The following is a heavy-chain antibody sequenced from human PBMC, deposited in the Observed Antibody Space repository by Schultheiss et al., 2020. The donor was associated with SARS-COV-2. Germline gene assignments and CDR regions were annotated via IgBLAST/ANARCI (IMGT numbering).Heavy chain of an antibody. CDR2: INPNSGGT. D-gene: IGHD3-3*01. V-gene: IGHV1-18*01. Sequence: ASVKVSCKASGYTFTSYGISWVRQAPGQGLEWMGRINPNSGGTNYAQKLQGRVTMTTDTSTSTAYMELRSLRSDDTAVYYCARGGESITIFGVVRVQSLDYWGQGTLVTGAS. CDR3: ARGGESITIFGVVRVQSLDY. CDR1: GYTFTSYG. J-gene: IGHJ4*02.